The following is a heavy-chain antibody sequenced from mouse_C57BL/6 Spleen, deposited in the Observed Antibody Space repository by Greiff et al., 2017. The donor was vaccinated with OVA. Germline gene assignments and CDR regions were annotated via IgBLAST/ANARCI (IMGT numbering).Heavy chain of an antibody. Sequence: QVQLQQSGAELVKPGASVKMSCKASGYTFTSYWITWVKQRPGQGLEWIGDIYPGSGSTNYNEKFKSKATLTVDTSSSTAYMQLSSLTSADSAVYYCAREGGAWFAYWGQGTLVTVSA. CDR2: IYPGSGST. CDR1: GYTFTSYW. CDR3: AREGGAWFAY. J-gene: IGHJ3*01. V-gene: IGHV1-55*01.